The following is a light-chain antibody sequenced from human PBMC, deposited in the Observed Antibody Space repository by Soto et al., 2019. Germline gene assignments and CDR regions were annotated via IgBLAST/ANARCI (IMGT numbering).Light chain of an antibody. V-gene: IGKV3-11*01. Sequence: EIVLTRSPATLSLSPGERATLSCRASQSVSSYLAWYQQKPGQAPRLLIYDASNRATGIPARFSGGGSGTDFTLTISSLEPEDFAVYYCQQRSNWPPGAFTFGPGTKVDIK. CDR1: QSVSSY. CDR3: QQRSNWPPGAFT. CDR2: DAS. J-gene: IGKJ3*01.